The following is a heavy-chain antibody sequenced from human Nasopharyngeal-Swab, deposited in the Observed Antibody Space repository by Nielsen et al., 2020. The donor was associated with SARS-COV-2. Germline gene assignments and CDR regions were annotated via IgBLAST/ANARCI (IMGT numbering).Heavy chain of an antibody. D-gene: IGHD6-13*01. V-gene: IGHV3-30*18. CDR2: ISYDGSNK. Sequence: VRQAPGKGLEWVAVISYDGSNKYYADSVKGRFTISRDNSKNTLDLQMNGLTTDDTAVYYCAKDRSSSWYYFYGMDVWGQGTTVTVSS. CDR3: AKDRSSSWYYFYGMDV. J-gene: IGHJ6*02.